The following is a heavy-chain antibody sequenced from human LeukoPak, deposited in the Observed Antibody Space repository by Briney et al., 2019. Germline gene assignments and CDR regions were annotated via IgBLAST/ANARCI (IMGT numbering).Heavy chain of an antibody. CDR2: IRNDGSDK. CDR3: ARDSTGWYYQY. D-gene: IGHD6-19*01. Sequence: GGSLGLSCSVSGFNLRRYGMYWVREGPEKGLEGVAFIRNDGSDKYHADSVKGRFTVSRDKSKNTLYLQMNSPRADDTAVYYWARDSTGWYYQYWGQGTLVTVSS. CDR1: GFNLRRYG. V-gene: IGHV3-30*02. J-gene: IGHJ4*02.